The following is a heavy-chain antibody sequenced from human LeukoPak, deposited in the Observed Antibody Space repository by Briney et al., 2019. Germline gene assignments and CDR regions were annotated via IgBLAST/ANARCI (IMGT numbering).Heavy chain of an antibody. CDR3: ARDDPGSIDY. CDR1: RFTFSSYG. CDR2: IRYDGSNK. Sequence: GGSLRLSCAASRFTFSSYGMHWVRQAPGKGLEWVAFIRYDGSNKYYADSVKGRFTISRDNSKNTLYLQMNSLRPEDTALYYCARDDPGSIDYWGQGTLVTVSS. D-gene: IGHD3-10*01. J-gene: IGHJ4*02. V-gene: IGHV3-30*02.